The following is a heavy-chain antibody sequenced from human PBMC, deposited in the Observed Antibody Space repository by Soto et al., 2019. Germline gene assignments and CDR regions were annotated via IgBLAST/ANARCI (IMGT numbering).Heavy chain of an antibody. D-gene: IGHD3-10*01. J-gene: IGHJ4*02. Sequence: PGGSLRLSCAASGFSFSDFYMSWIRKAPGKGLEWVSYISGSGSTIYYADSVKGRFTISRDNAKNSLYLQMNSLRAEDAAVYYCARGKYSGSGSLIDYWGQGTLVTVSS. V-gene: IGHV3-11*01. CDR1: GFSFSDFY. CDR2: ISGSGSTI. CDR3: ARGKYSGSGSLIDY.